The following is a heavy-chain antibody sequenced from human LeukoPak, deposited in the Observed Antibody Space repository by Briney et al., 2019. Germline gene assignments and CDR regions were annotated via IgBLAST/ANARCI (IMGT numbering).Heavy chain of an antibody. V-gene: IGHV1-18*01. CDR1: GYTFTSYG. D-gene: IGHD6-13*01. J-gene: IGHJ1*01. Sequence: ASVKVSCKASGYTFTSYGISWVRQAPGQGLEWMGWISAYNGNTNYAQKLQGRVTMTTDTLTSTAYMELRSLRSDDTAVYYCARSNYSSSWYPTEYFQHWGQGTLVTVSS. CDR3: ARSNYSSSWYPTEYFQH. CDR2: ISAYNGNT.